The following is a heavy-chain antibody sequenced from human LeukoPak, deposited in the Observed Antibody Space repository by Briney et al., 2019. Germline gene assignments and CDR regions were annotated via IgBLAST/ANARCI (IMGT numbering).Heavy chain of an antibody. CDR1: GFRFSDYS. Sequence: GGSLRLSCAASGFRFSDYSMNWVRQAPGKGLEWISYIGISSGNTNYADSAKGRFTISGDKAKNSLYLQMNSLRVEDTAVYYCARDYKYAFDNWGQGTLVTVSS. D-gene: IGHD5-24*01. CDR2: IGISSGNT. V-gene: IGHV3-48*01. J-gene: IGHJ4*02. CDR3: ARDYKYAFDN.